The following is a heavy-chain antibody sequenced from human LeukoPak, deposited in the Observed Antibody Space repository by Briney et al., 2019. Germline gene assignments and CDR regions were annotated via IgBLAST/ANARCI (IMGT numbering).Heavy chain of an antibody. CDR1: GFTVSTNS. Sequence: PGGSLRLSCTVSGFTVSTNSMSWVRQAPGKGLEWVSFIYSDNTHYSDSVKGRFTISRDNAKNSLFLQMNSLRVDDTAVYYCAGGVGWHFALWGRGTLVTVSS. V-gene: IGHV3-66*01. CDR2: IYSDNT. J-gene: IGHJ2*01. CDR3: AGGVGWHFAL. D-gene: IGHD3-10*01.